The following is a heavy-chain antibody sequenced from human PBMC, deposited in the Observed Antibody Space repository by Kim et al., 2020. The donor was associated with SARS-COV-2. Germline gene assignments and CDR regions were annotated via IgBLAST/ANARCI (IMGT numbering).Heavy chain of an antibody. CDR1: GGPIINYY. CDR3: ARRTPYYYGSGRFGYFFDP. D-gene: IGHD3-10*01. Sequence: SETLSLTCSVSGGPIINYYWSWIRQPPGKGLEWIGSISHDGSTTYNPSLKSRLTMSVSSSKSQFSLKMTSVTAADTALYYCARRTPYYYGSGRFGYFFDPWGQGSLVTVSS. CDR2: ISHDGST. V-gene: IGHV4-59*08. J-gene: IGHJ5*02.